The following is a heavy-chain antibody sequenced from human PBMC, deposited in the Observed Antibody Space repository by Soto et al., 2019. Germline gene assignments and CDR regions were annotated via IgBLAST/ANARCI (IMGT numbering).Heavy chain of an antibody. J-gene: IGHJ4*02. V-gene: IGHV1-3*05. D-gene: IGHD3-16*02. CDR3: PRSAISPYGGLIGPFDY. CDR1: GYTFTAYA. CDR2: INPGNGNT. Sequence: QVQLVQSGGEERKPGASVRLSCEASGYTFTAYALHWLRQAPGQSLEWMAWINPGNGNTKYSLKFLGRVSITKDTSATTAYLELGSLKSEDSAVYYCPRSAISPYGGLIGPFDYWGQGDLVTVSS.